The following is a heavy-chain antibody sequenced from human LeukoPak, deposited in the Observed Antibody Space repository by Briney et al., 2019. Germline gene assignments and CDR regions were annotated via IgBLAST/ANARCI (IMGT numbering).Heavy chain of an antibody. Sequence: SETLSLTCIVSGASFSSSNYYWSWIRQPAGKGLEWIGRIYTSGSTNYNPSLKSRVTISVDTSKNQFSLKLSSVTAADTAVYYCARAAYGSGRRWFDPWGQGTLVTVSS. CDR2: IYTSGST. J-gene: IGHJ5*02. CDR1: GASFSSSNYY. V-gene: IGHV4-61*02. CDR3: ARAAYGSGRRWFDP. D-gene: IGHD3-10*01.